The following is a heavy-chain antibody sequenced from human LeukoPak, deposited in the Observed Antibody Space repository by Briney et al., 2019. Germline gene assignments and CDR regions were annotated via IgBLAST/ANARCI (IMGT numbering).Heavy chain of an antibody. V-gene: IGHV3-33*06. CDR2: IWYDGSNK. CDR1: GFTFSSYG. CDR3: AKGFFGYCSSTSCNPLFDY. J-gene: IGHJ4*02. Sequence: GGSLRLSCAASGFTFSSYGMHWVRQAPGKGLEWVAVIWYDGSNKYYADSVKGRFIISRDNSKNTLYLQMNSLRAEDTAVYYCAKGFFGYCSSTSCNPLFDYWGQGTLVTVSS. D-gene: IGHD2-2*03.